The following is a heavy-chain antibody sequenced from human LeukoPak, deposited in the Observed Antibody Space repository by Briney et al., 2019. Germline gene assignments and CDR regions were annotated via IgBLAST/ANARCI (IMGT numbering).Heavy chain of an antibody. CDR2: IYYSGST. Sequence: PSEALSLTCTVSGGSISSSSYYWGWIRQPPGKGLEWIGSIYYSGSTYYNPSLKSRVTISVDTSKNQFSLKLSSVTAADTAVYYCGSRAKGTEDYWGHGTLVTVSS. CDR1: GGSISSSSYY. V-gene: IGHV4-39*01. CDR3: GSRAKGTEDY. D-gene: IGHD3-10*01. J-gene: IGHJ4*01.